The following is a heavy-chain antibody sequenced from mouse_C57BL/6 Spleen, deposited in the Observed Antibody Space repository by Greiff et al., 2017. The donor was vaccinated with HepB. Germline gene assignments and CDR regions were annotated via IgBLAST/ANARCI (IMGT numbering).Heavy chain of an antibody. CDR3: AREERGFAY. Sequence: VQLQQSGGGLVKPGGSLKLSCAASGFTFSSYAMSWVRQTPEKRLEWVATISDGGSYTYYPDNVKGRFTISRDNAKNNLYLQMSHLKSEDTAMYYCAREERGFAYWGQGTLVTVSA. J-gene: IGHJ3*01. V-gene: IGHV5-4*01. CDR1: GFTFSSYA. CDR2: ISDGGSYT.